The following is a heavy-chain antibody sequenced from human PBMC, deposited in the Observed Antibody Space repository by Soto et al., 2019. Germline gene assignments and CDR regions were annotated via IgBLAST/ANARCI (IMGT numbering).Heavy chain of an antibody. CDR1: GGSISSYY. CDR3: ARGHREYYYGMDV. V-gene: IGHV4-59*01. J-gene: IGHJ6*02. CDR2: IYYSGST. Sequence: SQTLSLTCTVAGGSISSYYWSWIRQPPGKGLEWIGYIYYSGSTNYNPSLKSRVTISVETSKNQFSLKLSSVTAADTAVYYCARGHREYYYGMDVGGQGTTGTGSS.